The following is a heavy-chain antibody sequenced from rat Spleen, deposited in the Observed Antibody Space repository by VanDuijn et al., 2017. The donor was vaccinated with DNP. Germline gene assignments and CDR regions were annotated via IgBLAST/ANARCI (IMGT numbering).Heavy chain of an antibody. CDR3: TRCSTRAARLFDN. V-gene: IGHV5-46*01. Sequence: EVQLVESGGGLVQPGRSLKISCAASGFTFSNFPMACVRQAPTKGLEWVADISTSGAVTYYRDSVKGRFTISRDNTESTLYLQMDSLRSEDTATYYCTRCSTRAARLFDNWGQGAMVTVSS. CDR1: GFTFSNFP. D-gene: IGHD4-1*01. J-gene: IGHJ2*01. CDR2: ISTSGAVT.